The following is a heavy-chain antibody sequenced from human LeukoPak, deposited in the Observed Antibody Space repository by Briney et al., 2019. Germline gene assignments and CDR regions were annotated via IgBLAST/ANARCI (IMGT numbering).Heavy chain of an antibody. CDR2: IYYSGST. CDR3: ASPRSGYRYTFDY. V-gene: IGHV4-59*08. CDR1: GGSISTYY. J-gene: IGHJ4*02. Sequence: SETLSLNCTVSGGSISTYYWSWIRQSPGKGLEWIGYIYYSGSTNYNPSLKSRVSISLDTSKNRFSLNLNFVTAADTAVYYCASPRSGYRYTFDYWGQGALVTVSS. D-gene: IGHD3-22*01.